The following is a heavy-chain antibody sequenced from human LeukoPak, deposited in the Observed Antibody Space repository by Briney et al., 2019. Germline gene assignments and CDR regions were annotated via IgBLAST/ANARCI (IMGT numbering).Heavy chain of an antibody. CDR2: IYYSGNT. CDR3: ARGHLGMEY. V-gene: IGHV4-59*02. D-gene: IGHD7-27*01. Sequence: SETLSLTCTVSGASVSSYYWSWVRQPPGKGLEWIAYIYYSGNTNYNPSLKSRVTISVDTSKNQFSLKLSSVTAADTAVYYCARGHLGMEYWGQGTLFTVSS. CDR1: GASVSSYY. J-gene: IGHJ4*02.